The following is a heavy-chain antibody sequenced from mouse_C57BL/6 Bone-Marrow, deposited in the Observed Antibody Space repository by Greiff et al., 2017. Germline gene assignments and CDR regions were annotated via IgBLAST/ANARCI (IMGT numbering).Heavy chain of an antibody. CDR1: GYTFTSYW. Sequence: VQLKQPGAELVKPGASVKMSCKASGYTFTSYWITWVKQRPGQGLEWIGDIYPGSGSTNYNEKFKSKATLTVDTSSSTAYMQLSSLTSEDSAVYYCAREGLTTVVARGYFDYWGQGTTLTVSS. V-gene: IGHV1-55*01. J-gene: IGHJ2*01. D-gene: IGHD1-1*01. CDR3: AREGLTTVVARGYFDY. CDR2: IYPGSGST.